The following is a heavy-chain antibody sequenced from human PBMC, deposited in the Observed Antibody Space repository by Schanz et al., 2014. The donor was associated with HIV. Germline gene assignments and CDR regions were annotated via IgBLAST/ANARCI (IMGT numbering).Heavy chain of an antibody. CDR2: IWYDGGIK. CDR3: ARDNRGDYYLDS. J-gene: IGHJ1*01. D-gene: IGHD4-17*01. V-gene: IGHV3-33*01. CDR1: GFTFSNYG. Sequence: VQLVESGGGVVQPGRSLRLSCLTSGFTFSNYGMFWVRQAPGKGLEWVAVIWYDGGIKYYADPAKGRFTISRDNSKNAVYLQMNSLRAEDTAVYYCARDNRGDYYLDSWGQGTLVTVSS.